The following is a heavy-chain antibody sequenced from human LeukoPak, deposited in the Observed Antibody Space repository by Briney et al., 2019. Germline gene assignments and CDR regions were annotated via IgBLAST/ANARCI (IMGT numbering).Heavy chain of an antibody. J-gene: IGHJ4*02. CDR2: MNPNSGGT. CDR1: GYSFGGYY. V-gene: IGHV1-2*02. Sequence: ASVKVSCKASGYSFGGYYIHWVRQAPGQGLEWMGWMNPNSGGTNYAQKFQGRVTMTRDTSISTAYMGVSSLRSDDTAMYYCAREYEYSNSNWGQGTLVTVSS. CDR3: AREYEYSNSN. D-gene: IGHD6-6*01.